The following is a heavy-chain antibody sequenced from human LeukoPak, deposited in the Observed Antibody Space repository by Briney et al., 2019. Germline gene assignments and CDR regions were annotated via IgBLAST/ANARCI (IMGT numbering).Heavy chain of an antibody. V-gene: IGHV4-39*01. Sequence: PSETLSLTCVVSGGSISSSSYYWAWIRQPSGKGLEWLGSIYHSGSTYYSPSLKSRLTMSVDTSKNQFSLKLSSLTAADTAVYYCARLRSNYYQSTGYFDNWGQGTLVTVSS. CDR2: IYHSGST. D-gene: IGHD3-22*01. CDR1: GGSISSSSYY. J-gene: IGHJ4*02. CDR3: ARLRSNYYQSTGYFDN.